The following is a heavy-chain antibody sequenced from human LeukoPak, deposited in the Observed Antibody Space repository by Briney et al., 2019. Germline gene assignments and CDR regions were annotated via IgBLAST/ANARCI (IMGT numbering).Heavy chain of an antibody. Sequence: SQTLSLTCAISGDSVSTNSADWNCIRQSPSRGLEWLGRTQYRSEWFNDYAESVKSRIIISPDTSKNQFSLQLKSVTPDDTAVYYCARESVERRFDLWGQGMLVTVSS. CDR3: ARESVERRFDL. CDR2: TQYRSEWFN. V-gene: IGHV6-1*01. J-gene: IGHJ4*02. D-gene: IGHD5-24*01. CDR1: GDSVSTNSAD.